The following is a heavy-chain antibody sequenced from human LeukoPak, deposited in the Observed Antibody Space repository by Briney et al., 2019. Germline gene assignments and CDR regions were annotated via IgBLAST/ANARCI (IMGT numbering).Heavy chain of an antibody. CDR1: GFTFSRYW. CDR2: TKEDGSAK. D-gene: IGHD3-22*01. Sequence: GGSLRLSCAASGFTFSRYWMSWVRQAPGKGLEWVANTKEDGSAKYYVDSVKGRFTISRDNAKNSLYLQMNSLRAEDTAVCYCARDGYGIVEYDFWGQGTLVTVSS. V-gene: IGHV3-7*01. J-gene: IGHJ4*02. CDR3: ARDGYGIVEYDF.